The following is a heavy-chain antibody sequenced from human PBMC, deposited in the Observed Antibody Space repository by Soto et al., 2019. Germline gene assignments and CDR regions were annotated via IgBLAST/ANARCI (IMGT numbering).Heavy chain of an antibody. Sequence: QVQLVQSGAEVKKTGSSVKVSCKASGGTFSIYGFSWVRQAPGQGPEWIGGIIPILTTPNYAQKFQGRVTIVADESTTTVYMELSSLKFEDTAVYYCATSVGIATTVEDGMDVWGQGTSVTVSS. V-gene: IGHV1-69*01. D-gene: IGHD1-1*01. CDR1: GGTFSIYG. CDR3: ATSVGIATTVEDGMDV. J-gene: IGHJ6*02. CDR2: IIPILTTP.